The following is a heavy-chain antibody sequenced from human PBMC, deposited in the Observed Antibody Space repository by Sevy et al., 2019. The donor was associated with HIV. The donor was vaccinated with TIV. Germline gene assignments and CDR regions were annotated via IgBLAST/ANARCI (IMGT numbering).Heavy chain of an antibody. V-gene: IGHV3-72*01. CDR2: TRNKADGYTT. Sequence: GGSLRLSCVASGFTFSDHYMEWVRQAPAKGLEWVGRTRNKADGYTTEYAASVKGRFTISRDDSKNSLFVQMNSLKTEDTAVYYCATHAGIAAAGRVFDYWGQGTLVTVSS. J-gene: IGHJ4*02. D-gene: IGHD6-13*01. CDR1: GFTFSDHY. CDR3: ATHAGIAAAGRVFDY.